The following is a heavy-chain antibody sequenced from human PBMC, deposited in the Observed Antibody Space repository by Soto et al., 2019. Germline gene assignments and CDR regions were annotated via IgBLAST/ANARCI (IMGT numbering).Heavy chain of an antibody. CDR2: IIPIFGTA. CDR3: ARGGAAAEIDY. CDR1: GGTFSSYA. J-gene: IGHJ4*02. Sequence: AASVKVSCKASGGTFSSYAISWVRQAPGQGLEWMGGIIPIFGTANYAQKFQGRVTITADESTSTAYMELSSLRSEDTAVYYCARGGAAAEIDYWGQGTLVTVSS. V-gene: IGHV1-69*13. D-gene: IGHD2-2*01.